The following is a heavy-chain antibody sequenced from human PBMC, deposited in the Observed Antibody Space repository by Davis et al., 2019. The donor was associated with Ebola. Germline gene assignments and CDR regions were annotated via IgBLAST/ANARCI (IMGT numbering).Heavy chain of an antibody. CDR1: GGSISSYY. Sequence: MPSETLSLTCTVSGGSISSYYWSWIRQSPGKGLEWIGYIHYSGNTNYNPSLKSRVTISKGTSKNQFSLKLSSVTAADTAVYYCARQNAATEVYDYWGQGTLVTVSS. D-gene: IGHD1-1*01. CDR2: IHYSGNT. V-gene: IGHV4-59*08. CDR3: ARQNAATEVYDY. J-gene: IGHJ4*02.